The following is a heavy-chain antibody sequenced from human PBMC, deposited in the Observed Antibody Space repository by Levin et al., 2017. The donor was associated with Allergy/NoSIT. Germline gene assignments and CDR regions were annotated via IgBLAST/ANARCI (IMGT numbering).Heavy chain of an antibody. V-gene: IGHV3-49*03. Sequence: GESLKISCTASGFTFGDYAMSWFRQAPGKGLEWVGFIRSKAYGGTSEYAAAVKGRFSISRDDSKSIAYLQMNSLKTEDTAVYYCTRDHFRPGDYFDYWGQGTLVTVSS. CDR3: TRDHFRPGDYFDY. CDR1: GFTFGDYA. J-gene: IGHJ4*02. D-gene: IGHD3-3*02. CDR2: IRSKAYGGTS.